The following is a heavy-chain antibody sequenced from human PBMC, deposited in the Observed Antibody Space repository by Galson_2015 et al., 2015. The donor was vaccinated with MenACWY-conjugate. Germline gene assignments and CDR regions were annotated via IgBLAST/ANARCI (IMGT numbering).Heavy chain of an antibody. V-gene: IGHV4-31*03. D-gene: IGHD4-17*01. Sequence: TLSLTCTVSGGSISSGGYYRSWIRQHPGKGLEWIGYIYYSGSTYHNPSLKSRVTISVDTSKNQFSLKLSSVTAADTAVYYCARDAVGIQVTNAIDYWGQGTLVTVSS. CDR3: ARDAVGIQVTNAIDY. CDR2: IYYSGST. J-gene: IGHJ4*02. CDR1: GGSISSGGYY.